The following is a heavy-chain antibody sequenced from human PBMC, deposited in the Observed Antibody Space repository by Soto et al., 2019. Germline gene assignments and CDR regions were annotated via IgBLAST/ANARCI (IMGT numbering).Heavy chain of an antibody. CDR3: ARQGGYCTNGVCHAYYGMDV. CDR2: IYPGDSDT. J-gene: IGHJ6*02. V-gene: IGHV5-51*01. Sequence: GIIYPGDSDTRYSPSFQGQVTISADKSISTAYLQWSSLKASDTAMYYCARQGGYCTNGVCHAYYGMDVWGQGTTVTVSS. D-gene: IGHD2-8*01.